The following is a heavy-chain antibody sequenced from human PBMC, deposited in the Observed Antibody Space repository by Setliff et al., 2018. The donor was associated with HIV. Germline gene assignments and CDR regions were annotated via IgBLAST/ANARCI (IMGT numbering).Heavy chain of an antibody. V-gene: IGHV3-23*01. CDR2: ISPNGDIT. J-gene: IGHJ4*02. CDR3: ANYGDY. CDR1: GFTFTAYN. D-gene: IGHD4-17*01. Sequence: PGGSLRLSCAASGFTFTAYNMAWVRQAPGKGLEWISAISPNGDITYYAASVQGRFTISRDNSKNTVYLQMSSLIAEDTALYYCANYGDYWGQGTLVTVS.